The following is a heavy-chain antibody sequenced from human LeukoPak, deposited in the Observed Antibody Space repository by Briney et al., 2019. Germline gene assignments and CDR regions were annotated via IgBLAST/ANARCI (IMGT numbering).Heavy chain of an antibody. CDR2: VDPEDGET. Sequence: ASVKISCKVSGYTFTDYHMHWVQQAPGKGLEWMGLVDPEDGETIYAEKFQGRVTITADTSTDTAYMELSSLRSEDTAVYYCATDSRYCTNGVCYNIPIDYWGQGTLVTVSS. V-gene: IGHV1-69-2*01. CDR1: GYTFTDYH. D-gene: IGHD2-8*01. CDR3: ATDSRYCTNGVCYNIPIDY. J-gene: IGHJ4*02.